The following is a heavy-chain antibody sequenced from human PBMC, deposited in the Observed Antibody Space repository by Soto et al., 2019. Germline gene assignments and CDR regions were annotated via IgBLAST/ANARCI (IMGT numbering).Heavy chain of an antibody. D-gene: IGHD3-10*01. CDR2: IYYSGST. CDR3: ARRTVWFGDYGMDV. CDR1: GGSISSSSYY. V-gene: IGHV4-39*01. J-gene: IGHJ6*02. Sequence: TSETLSLTCTVSGGSISSSSYYWGWIRQPPGKGLEWIGSIYYSGSTYYNPSLKSRVTISVDTSKNQFSLKLSSVTAADTAVYYCARRTVWFGDYGMDVWGQGTTVTVSS.